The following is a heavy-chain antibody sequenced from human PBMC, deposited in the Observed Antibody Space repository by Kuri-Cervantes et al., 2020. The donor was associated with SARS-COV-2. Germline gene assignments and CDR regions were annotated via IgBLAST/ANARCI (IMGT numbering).Heavy chain of an antibody. Sequence: GESLKTSCAGSGLTFSSYRMNWVRQAPGKGLELVSSISSSSSYIYYADSVKGRFTISRDNAKNSLYLQMNSLRAEDTALYHCARVGRYWDWDYVRSGYYAFDIWGQGTMVTVSS. CDR3: ARVGRYWDWDYVRSGYYAFDI. V-gene: IGHV3-21*04. CDR2: ISSSSSYI. D-gene: IGHD3-22*01. CDR1: GLTFSSYR. J-gene: IGHJ3*02.